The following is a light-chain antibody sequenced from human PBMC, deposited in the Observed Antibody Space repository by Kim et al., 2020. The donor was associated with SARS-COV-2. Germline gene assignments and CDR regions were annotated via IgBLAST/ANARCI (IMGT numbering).Light chain of an antibody. CDR2: AAS. Sequence: SVGDRVTITCRASQSISSYLNWYQQKPGKAPKLLIYAASSLQSGVPSRFSGSGSGTDFTLTISSLQPEDFATYYCQQSYSTPLVTFGQGTRLEIK. CDR3: QQSYSTPLVT. CDR1: QSISSY. J-gene: IGKJ5*01. V-gene: IGKV1-39*01.